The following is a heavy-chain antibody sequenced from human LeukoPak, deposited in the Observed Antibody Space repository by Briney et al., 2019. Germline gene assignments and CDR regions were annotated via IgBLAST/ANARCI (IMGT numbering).Heavy chain of an antibody. J-gene: IGHJ6*03. CDR2: ISYDGSNK. Sequence: GRSLRLSCAASGFTFSSYAMHWVRQAPGKGLEWVAVISYDGSNKYYADSVKGRFTISRDNSKNTLYLQMNSLRAEDTAVYYCAKSWDPRGPYYYYMDVWGKGTTVTVSS. V-gene: IGHV3-30-3*02. CDR1: GFTFSSYA. D-gene: IGHD1-26*01. CDR3: AKSWDPRGPYYYYMDV.